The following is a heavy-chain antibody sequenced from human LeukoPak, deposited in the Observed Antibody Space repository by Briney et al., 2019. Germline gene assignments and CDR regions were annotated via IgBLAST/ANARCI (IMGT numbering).Heavy chain of an antibody. CDR2: ISGSGGST. V-gene: IGHV3-23*01. D-gene: IGHD6-19*01. J-gene: IGHJ4*02. Sequence: GGSLRLSCAASGFTFSSYAMSWVRQAPGKGLEWVSAISGSGGSTYYADSVKGRFTISRDNSKNTLYLQMNSLRAEDTAVYYCAKIIGAVAGTPGVPADWGQGTLVTVSS. CDR3: AKIIGAVAGTPGVPAD. CDR1: GFTFSSYA.